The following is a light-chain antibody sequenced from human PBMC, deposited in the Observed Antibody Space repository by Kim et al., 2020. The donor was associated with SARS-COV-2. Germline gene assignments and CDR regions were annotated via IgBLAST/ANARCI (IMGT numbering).Light chain of an antibody. J-gene: IGLJ1*01. CDR3: QSYDRSLSGSV. CDR2: GNN. Sequence: RVTISCTGTKSNIGAGYDVHWYQQLPGTVPKLLIYGNNRRPSRVPDRFSGSKSGTAASLTITGLQAEDEAVYYCQSYDRSLSGSVFGTGTKVTVL. CDR1: KSNIGAGYD. V-gene: IGLV1-40*01.